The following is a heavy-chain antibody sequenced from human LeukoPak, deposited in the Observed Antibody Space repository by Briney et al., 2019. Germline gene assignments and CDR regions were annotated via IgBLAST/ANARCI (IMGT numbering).Heavy chain of an antibody. CDR1: GYTFTGYY. CDR3: ARAGYCDSSGYYY. CDR2: INPNSGGT. D-gene: IGHD3-22*01. J-gene: IGHJ4*02. Sequence: ASVKVSCKASGYTFTGYYMHWVRQAPGQGLEWMGWINPNSGGTNYAQKFQGRVTMTRDTSISTAYMELSRLRSDDTAVYYCARAGYCDSSGYYYWGQGTLVTVSS. V-gene: IGHV1-2*02.